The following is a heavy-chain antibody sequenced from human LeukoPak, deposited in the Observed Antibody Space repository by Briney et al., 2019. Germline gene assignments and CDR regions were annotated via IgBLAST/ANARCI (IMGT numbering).Heavy chain of an antibody. Sequence: GSLRLSCAASGFTFSSYSMNWVRQAPGKGLEWVSSISSSSSYIYYADSVKGRFTISRDNAKNSLYLQMNSLRAEDTAVYYCARAHLPYGSGSYYFDYWGQGTLVTVSS. V-gene: IGHV3-21*01. J-gene: IGHJ4*02. CDR2: ISSSSSYI. D-gene: IGHD3-10*01. CDR3: ARAHLPYGSGSYYFDY. CDR1: GFTFSSYS.